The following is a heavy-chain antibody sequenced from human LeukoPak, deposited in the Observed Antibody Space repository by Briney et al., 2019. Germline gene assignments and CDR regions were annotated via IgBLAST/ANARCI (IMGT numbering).Heavy chain of an antibody. CDR3: ARLTYGY. CDR1: GFTFSSFS. D-gene: IGHD4-17*01. CDR2: ISNSGSDI. Sequence: SGGSLRLSCAASGFTFSSFSMNWVRKAPGQGLEWISYISNSGSDISYADSVKGRFTISRANAKNALYLQMNSLRDEDTAVYYCARLTYGYWGQGTLVSVS. V-gene: IGHV3-48*02. J-gene: IGHJ4*02.